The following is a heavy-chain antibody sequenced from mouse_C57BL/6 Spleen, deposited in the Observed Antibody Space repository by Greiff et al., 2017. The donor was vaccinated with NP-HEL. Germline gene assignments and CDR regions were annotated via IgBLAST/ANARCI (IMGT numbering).Heavy chain of an antibody. J-gene: IGHJ3*01. Sequence: VQLKQSGAELVRPGASVKLSCTASGFNIKDDYMHWVKQRPEQGLEWIGWIDPENGDTEYASKFQGKATITADTSSNTAYLQLSSLTSEDTAVYYCTHYDGYYPFAYWGQGSLVTVSA. CDR2: IDPENGDT. D-gene: IGHD2-3*01. V-gene: IGHV14-4*01. CDR3: THYDGYYPFAY. CDR1: GFNIKDDY.